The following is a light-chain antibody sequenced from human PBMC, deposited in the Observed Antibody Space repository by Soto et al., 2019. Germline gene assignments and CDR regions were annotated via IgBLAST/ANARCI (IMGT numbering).Light chain of an antibody. V-gene: IGKV2-30*01. J-gene: IGKJ1*01. CDR2: MVS. CDR3: MQYIHWPWT. Sequence: DVVMTQSQLPFPATFGQPPPISCWLGQSLLSGVGTAPLNWFQQRPGQSPRRLIYMVSNRASGVPDRFSGSGSGTNFTLKISRVEADDVGVYYCMQYIHWPWTFGQGTRVEFK. CDR1: QSLLSGVGTAP.